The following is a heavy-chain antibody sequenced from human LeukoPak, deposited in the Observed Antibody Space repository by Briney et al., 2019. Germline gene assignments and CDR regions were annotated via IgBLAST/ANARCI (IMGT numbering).Heavy chain of an antibody. Sequence: GESLKISCKGSGYSFTSYWIGWVRQMPGKGLEWMGIIYPGDSDTRYSPSFQGQVTISADKSISTAYLQWSSLKALDTAMYYCARQYYDFWGGSEPFDPWGQGTLVTVSS. D-gene: IGHD3-3*01. V-gene: IGHV5-51*01. J-gene: IGHJ5*02. CDR3: ARQYYDFWGGSEPFDP. CDR1: GYSFTSYW. CDR2: IYPGDSDT.